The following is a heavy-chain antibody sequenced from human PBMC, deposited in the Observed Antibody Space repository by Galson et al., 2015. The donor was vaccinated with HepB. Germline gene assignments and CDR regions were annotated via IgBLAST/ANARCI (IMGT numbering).Heavy chain of an antibody. V-gene: IGHV3-9*01. D-gene: IGHD2-2*01. CDR2: ISWNSGSI. Sequence: SLRLSCAASGFTFDDYAMHWVRQAPGKGLEWVSGISWNSGSIGYADSVKGRFTISRDNAKNSLYLQMNSLRAEDTALYYCAKDGSRSLGYCSSTSCYHFDYWGQGTLVTVSS. CDR3: AKDGSRSLGYCSSTSCYHFDY. J-gene: IGHJ4*02. CDR1: GFTFDDYA.